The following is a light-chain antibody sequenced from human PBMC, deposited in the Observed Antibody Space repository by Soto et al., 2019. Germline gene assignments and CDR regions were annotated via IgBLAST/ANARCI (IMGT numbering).Light chain of an antibody. CDR1: QSVSSSY. J-gene: IGKJ1*01. CDR2: GAS. CDR3: QQYGSSPRT. V-gene: IGKV3-20*01. Sequence: EIVLTQSPGTLSLSPGERATLSCRASQSVSSSYLAWYQQKPGQAPRLLIYGASSRATGIPDRFSGSGSGTDVTLTISRLAPEDCAVYYFQQYGSSPRTFGQGTQVEIK.